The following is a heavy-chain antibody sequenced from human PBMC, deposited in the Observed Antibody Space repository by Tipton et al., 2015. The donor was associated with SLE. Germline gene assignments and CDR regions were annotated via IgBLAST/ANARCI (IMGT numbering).Heavy chain of an antibody. CDR3: VRDGGIVASRHF. CDR1: GFAFSNYW. J-gene: IGHJ4*02. V-gene: IGHV3-74*01. D-gene: IGHD3-16*01. CDR2: IKSDGSST. Sequence: SLRLSCAASGFAFSNYWMHWVRQVPGKGLVWVARIKSDGSSTAYADSVEGRFFISRDNAMNTLSLQMSNLRADDTALYYCVRDGGIVASRHFWGQGTQVTVSS.